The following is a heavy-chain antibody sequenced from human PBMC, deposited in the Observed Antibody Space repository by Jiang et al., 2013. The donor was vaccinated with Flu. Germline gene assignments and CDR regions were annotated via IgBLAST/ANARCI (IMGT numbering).Heavy chain of an antibody. J-gene: IGHJ6*02. CDR2: ISAYNGNT. CDR3: ARVPTPRSSSSDGYYYYGMDV. Sequence: GAEVKKPGASVKVSCKASGYTFTSYGISWVRQAPGQGLEWMGWISAYNGNTNYAQKLQGRVTMTTDTSTSTAYMELRSLRSDDTAVYYCARVPTPRSSSSDGYYYYGMDVWGQGTTVTVSS. D-gene: IGHD6-6*01. CDR1: GYTFTSYG. V-gene: IGHV1-18*01.